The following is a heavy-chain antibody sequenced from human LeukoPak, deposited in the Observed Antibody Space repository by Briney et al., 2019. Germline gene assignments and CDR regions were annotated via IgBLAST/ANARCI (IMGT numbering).Heavy chain of an antibody. CDR2: IYHSGGT. J-gene: IGHJ4*02. V-gene: IGHV4-59*01. D-gene: IGHD3-22*01. CDR3: ARVCSYDSRGYYFDT. CDR1: GDFISRFY. Sequence: SETLSLTCTVSGDFISRFYWSWLRQSPGKGLEWIGYIYHSGGTRYKPSLRSRLFISLDTLKNQLSLELNSVTAACTAVYYCARVCSYDSRGYYFDTWGQGTQVTVSS.